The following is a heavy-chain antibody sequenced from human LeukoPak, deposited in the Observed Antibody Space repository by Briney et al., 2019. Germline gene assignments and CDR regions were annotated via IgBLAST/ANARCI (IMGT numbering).Heavy chain of an antibody. CDR3: ARDLAD. V-gene: IGHV4-4*07. J-gene: IGHJ4*02. CDR2: IYSSGAT. CDR1: GGSISSYY. Sequence: KPSETLSLTCTVSGGSISSYYWSWIRQPAGKGLEWIGRIYSSGATNHNPSLKSRVTMSIDTSKNRVSLKLSSVTAADTAIYYCARDLADWGQGALVTVSS.